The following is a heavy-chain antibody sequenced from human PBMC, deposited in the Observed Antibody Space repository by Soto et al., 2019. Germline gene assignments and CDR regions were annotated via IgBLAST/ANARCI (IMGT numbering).Heavy chain of an antibody. J-gene: IGHJ6*02. CDR2: TQYRSKWYN. CDR1: GDSISSNSAA. D-gene: IGHD5-18*01. V-gene: IGHV6-1*01. CDR3: ARGRYSSEFYNYYGMDV. Sequence: SQTLSLTCAISGDSISSNSAAWNWLRQSPSRGLEWLGRTQYRSKWYNDYALSVKSRITITADTSTNQLYLQLRSVTPDDTAVYYCARGRYSSEFYNYYGMDVWGQGTTVTVSS.